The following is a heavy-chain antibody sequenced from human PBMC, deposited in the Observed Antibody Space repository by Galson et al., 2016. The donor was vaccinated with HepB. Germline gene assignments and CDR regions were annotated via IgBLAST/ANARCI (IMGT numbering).Heavy chain of an antibody. CDR2: INTAGDT. V-gene: IGHV3-13*01. CDR1: GFTFSNYD. J-gene: IGHJ5*02. CDR3: TRGATRGGFDP. Sequence: SLRLSCAASGFTFSNYDMHWVRQATGKGLEWVSGINTAGDTYYPGSVKGRFTISRENAKNSLYLQVNSLRAGDTAVYYCTRGATRGGFDPWGQGTLVTVSS. D-gene: IGHD2-15*01.